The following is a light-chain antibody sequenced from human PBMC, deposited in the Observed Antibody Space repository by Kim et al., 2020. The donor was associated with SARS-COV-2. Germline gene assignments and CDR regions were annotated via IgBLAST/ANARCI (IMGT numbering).Light chain of an antibody. J-gene: IGLJ2*01. V-gene: IGLV1-44*01. CDR1: VSNIGSNV. CDR2: SND. CDR3: VAWDDSLKGSV. Sequence: GQRVTISCCGRVSNIGSNVVNWYQDLPGTAPKLLRYSNDDRPSGVPDRFSGSKCGTSGSRAISGLQSEEEADYYCVAWDDSLKGSVFGGGTQLTVL.